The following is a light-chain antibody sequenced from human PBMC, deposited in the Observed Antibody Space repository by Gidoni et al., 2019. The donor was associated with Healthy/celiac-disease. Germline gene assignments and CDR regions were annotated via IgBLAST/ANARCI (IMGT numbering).Light chain of an antibody. J-gene: IGKJ4*02. CDR1: QEVSYS. V-gene: IGKV1-33*01. CDR3: QQYDKLPLT. CDR2: DAS. Sequence: DIQMTQSPYSLSASVGDRVTNTCQARQEVSYSLIWYQQKPGKATKLLIYDASNLETGVPSRFSGSGSGTDVTFTISSLQPEDIATYYCQQYDKLPLTYXGXTKVEIK.